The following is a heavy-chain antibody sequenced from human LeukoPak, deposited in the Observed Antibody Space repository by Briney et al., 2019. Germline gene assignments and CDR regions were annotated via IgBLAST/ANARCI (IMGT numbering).Heavy chain of an antibody. V-gene: IGHV3-23*01. CDR2: ISGSGGST. Sequence: GGSLRLSCAASGFTFSSYAMRWLRQATGKGREWVSAISGSGGSTYDADSVKGRLTISRDNSKNTLYLQMNSLRAEDTAVYYCVTSSGWWTVYYYYYYMDVWGKGTTVTVSS. CDR1: GFTFSSYA. D-gene: IGHD6-19*01. J-gene: IGHJ6*03. CDR3: VTSSGWWTVYYYYYYMDV.